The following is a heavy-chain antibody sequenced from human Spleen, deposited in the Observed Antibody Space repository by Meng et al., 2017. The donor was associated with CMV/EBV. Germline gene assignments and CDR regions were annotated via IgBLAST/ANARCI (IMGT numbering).Heavy chain of an antibody. CDR1: GFTFDDYA. V-gene: IGHV3-9*01. J-gene: IGHJ4*02. CDR3: AKDIEMATSN. D-gene: IGHD5-24*01. CDR2: ISWNSGSI. Sequence: SLKISCAASGFTFDDYAMHWVRQAPGKGLEWVSGISWNSGSIGYADSVKGRFTISRDNAKNSLYLQMNSLRAEDTALYYSAKDIEMATSNWGQGTLVTVSS.